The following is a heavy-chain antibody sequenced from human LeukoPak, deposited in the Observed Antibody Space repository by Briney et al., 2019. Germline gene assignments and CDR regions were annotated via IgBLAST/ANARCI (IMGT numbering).Heavy chain of an antibody. CDR2: ISQDGSEE. V-gene: IGHV3-7*03. CDR1: GFTFTRYW. Sequence: GGSLRLSCAASGFTFTRYWMAWIRQTPGKGLEWLTNISQDGSEEYYVDSVRGRFTTSRDNAKNSLYLQMNSLRAEDTALYYCAKDIRIGGYSGYEWGQGTLVTVSS. J-gene: IGHJ4*02. D-gene: IGHD5-12*01. CDR3: AKDIRIGGYSGYE.